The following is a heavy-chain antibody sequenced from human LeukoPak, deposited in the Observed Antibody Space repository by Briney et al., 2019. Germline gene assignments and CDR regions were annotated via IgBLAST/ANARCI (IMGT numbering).Heavy chain of an antibody. V-gene: IGHV3-33*08. CDR2: IWYDGSNK. CDR3: ARDRGDKPRQSPPGY. D-gene: IGHD2-21*02. CDR1: GFTFSTYG. J-gene: IGHJ4*02. Sequence: GGSPRLSCAASGFTFSTYGMHWVRQAPGKGLEWVAVIWYDGSNKYYADSVKGRYTISRDNSKNTLYLQMNSLRAEDTAVYYCARDRGDKPRQSPPGYWGQGTLVTVSS.